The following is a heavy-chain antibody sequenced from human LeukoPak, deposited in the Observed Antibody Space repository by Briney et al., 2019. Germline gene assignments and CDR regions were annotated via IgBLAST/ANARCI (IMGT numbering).Heavy chain of an antibody. Sequence: SETLSLTCAVYGGSFSGYYWSWIRQPPGKGLEWIGEINHSGSTNYNPSLKSRVTISVDTSKNQFSLKLSSVTAADTAVYYCARGENYYGSGSYYVGAFDIWGQGTMVTVSS. D-gene: IGHD3-10*01. V-gene: IGHV4-34*01. CDR3: ARGENYYGSGSYYVGAFDI. CDR2: INHSGST. CDR1: GGSFSGYY. J-gene: IGHJ3*02.